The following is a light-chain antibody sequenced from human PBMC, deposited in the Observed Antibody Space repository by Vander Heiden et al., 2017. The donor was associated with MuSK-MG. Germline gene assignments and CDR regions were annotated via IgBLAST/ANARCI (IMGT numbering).Light chain of an antibody. J-gene: IGKJ4*01. V-gene: IGKV1-17*01. CDR3: LKHTTYPQGLT. Sequence: DIQMTQSPSSLSASVGDRVTITCRASQAIKNDLVWYQQKTGKAPKRLIYATSPLQSGVPSRFSGSGSGTPFTLTISSLQPEDFATYYCLKHTTYPQGLTFGGGTKVELK. CDR1: QAIKND. CDR2: ATS.